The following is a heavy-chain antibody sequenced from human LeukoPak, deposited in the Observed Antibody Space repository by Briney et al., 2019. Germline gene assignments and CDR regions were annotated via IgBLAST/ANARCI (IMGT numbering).Heavy chain of an antibody. CDR1: GFSFSSYA. CDR3: ARDIKGQYQDAFDI. V-gene: IGHV3-30*04. J-gene: IGHJ3*02. Sequence: GGSLRLSCAASGFSFSSYAIHWVRQAPGKGLEWVALISYNGGKKDYADSVKGRFTISRGNAKNSVYLQMNSLRAEDTAVYYCARDIKGQYQDAFDIWGQGTMVTVSS. D-gene: IGHD2-2*01. CDR2: ISYNGGKK.